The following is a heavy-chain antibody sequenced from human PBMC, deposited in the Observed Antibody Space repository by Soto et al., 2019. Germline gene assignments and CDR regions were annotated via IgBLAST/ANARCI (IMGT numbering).Heavy chain of an antibody. Sequence: PGGSLRLSCAASGFTFSSYAMTWVRQAPGKGLEWVSTISGTGTTTYYADSVKGRFTISRDNSKNTLYLQMNSLRTEDTAVYYCVKAVYLLYFDYWGQGPLVTVS. CDR2: ISGTGTTT. D-gene: IGHD2-8*01. V-gene: IGHV3-23*01. CDR3: VKAVYLLYFDY. J-gene: IGHJ4*02. CDR1: GFTFSSYA.